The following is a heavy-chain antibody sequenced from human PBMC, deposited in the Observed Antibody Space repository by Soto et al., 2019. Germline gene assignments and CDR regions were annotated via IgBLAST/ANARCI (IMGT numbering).Heavy chain of an antibody. D-gene: IGHD5-18*01. Sequence: QVQLVESGGGVVQPGRSLKVSCTASGFTFSTYPMNWVRQAPGKGLEWVAVISYDGSTKYYADSVKGRFTISRDNSKNTLYLQMNSLRADDTAVYYCARPARVDNSYGVHYVDSWGQGTLVTVSS. CDR3: ARPARVDNSYGVHYVDS. CDR2: ISYDGSTK. J-gene: IGHJ4*02. CDR1: GFTFSTYP. V-gene: IGHV3-30-3*01.